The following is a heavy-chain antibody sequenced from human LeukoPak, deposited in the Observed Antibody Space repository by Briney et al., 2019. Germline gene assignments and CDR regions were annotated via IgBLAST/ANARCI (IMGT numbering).Heavy chain of an antibody. CDR2: ISSSSSYI. Sequence: GGSLRLSCAASGFTFSSYSMNWVRQAPGKGLEWVSSISSSSSYIYYADSVKGRFTISRDNAKNSLYLQMNSLRAEDTAVYYCARVGLGYCSGGSCFSDYWGQGTLVTVSS. D-gene: IGHD2-15*01. V-gene: IGHV3-21*01. CDR3: ARVGLGYCSGGSCFSDY. CDR1: GFTFSSYS. J-gene: IGHJ4*02.